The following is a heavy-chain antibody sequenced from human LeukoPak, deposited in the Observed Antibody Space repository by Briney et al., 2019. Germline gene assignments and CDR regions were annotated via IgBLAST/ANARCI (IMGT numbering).Heavy chain of an antibody. CDR2: FSRSGSRT. CDR1: GFRFSNYA. CDR3: AKDDSSGYYHDH. J-gene: IGHJ5*02. V-gene: IGHV3-23*01. D-gene: IGHD3-22*01. Sequence: GGSLRLSCVGSGFRFSNYAMNWVRQAPGKGLQWVSAFSRSGSRTFYADSVKGRFTISRDNSKNTLYLQMDSLRAEDTAIYYCAKDDSSGYYHDHWGQGTLVTVSS.